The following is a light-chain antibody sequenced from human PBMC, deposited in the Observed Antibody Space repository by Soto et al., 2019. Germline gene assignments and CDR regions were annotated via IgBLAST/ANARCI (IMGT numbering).Light chain of an antibody. Sequence: QSALTQPPSASGSPGQSVTISCTGTSSDVGGINYVSWYQQHPGRAPKLMIYEVSKRPSGVPDRFSGSKSGNTASLTVSGLQTEDEADYYCSSYAGSNNQVFGTGTKITVL. V-gene: IGLV2-8*01. CDR3: SSYAGSNNQV. CDR1: SSDVGGINY. J-gene: IGLJ1*01. CDR2: EVS.